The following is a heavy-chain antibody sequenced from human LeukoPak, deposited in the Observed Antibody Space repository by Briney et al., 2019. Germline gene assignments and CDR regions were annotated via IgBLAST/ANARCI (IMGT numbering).Heavy chain of an antibody. CDR1: GGSFSGYY. J-gene: IGHJ4*02. CDR2: INHSGST. V-gene: IGHV4-34*01. D-gene: IGHD2-21*02. Sequence: SEALSLTCAVYGGSFSGYYWSWIRQPPGKGLEWIGEINHSGSTNYNPSLKSRVTISVDTSKNQFSLKLSSVTAADTAVYYCARGCGGDCLGDYWGQGTLVTVSS. CDR3: ARGCGGDCLGDY.